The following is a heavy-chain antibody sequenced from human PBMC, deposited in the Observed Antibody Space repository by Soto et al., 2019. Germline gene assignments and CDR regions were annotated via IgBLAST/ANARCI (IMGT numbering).Heavy chain of an antibody. CDR1: GYSFTNYW. Sequence: PGESLKISCKGSGYSFTNYWIAWVRQMPGKGLEWMGIIYPGDSDTRYSPSFQGQVTMSVDKSISTAYLQWSSLKASDTAKYYCARLYCSSTSCPWGGYYYYYMDVWGKGTTVTVS. CDR2: IYPGDSDT. V-gene: IGHV5-51*01. D-gene: IGHD2-2*01. CDR3: ARLYCSSTSCPWGGYYYYYMDV. J-gene: IGHJ6*03.